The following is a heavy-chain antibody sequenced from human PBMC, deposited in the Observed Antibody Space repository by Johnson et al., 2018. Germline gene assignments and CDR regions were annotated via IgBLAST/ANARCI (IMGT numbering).Heavy chain of an antibody. Sequence: QVQLQQWGAGLLKPSETLSLTCAVYGGSFNDYFWNWIRQPPGKGLEWIGEINHGGITNYNPSLKSRVTISVDTSKKQFSLRLNSRTAADTAVYYCTRDRRYGSSGYTAVNIWGQGTMVTISS. CDR3: TRDRRYGSSGYTAVNI. J-gene: IGHJ3*02. CDR1: GGSFNDYF. D-gene: IGHD3-22*01. V-gene: IGHV4-34*01. CDR2: INHGGIT.